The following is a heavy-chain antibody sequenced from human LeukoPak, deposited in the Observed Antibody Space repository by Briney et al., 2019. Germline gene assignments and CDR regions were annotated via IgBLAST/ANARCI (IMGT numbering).Heavy chain of an antibody. CDR1: GGSMNSDISY. Sequence: SETLSLTCTVSGGSMNSDISYWTWIRQHPTKGLEWIGFISSSGNTYLNPSLKSRIKISQDRSRNHFSLSLSSTTGADTALYYCARPRRFNLGELAYFHYYIDVWGQGTTVTVSS. V-gene: IGHV4-31*03. CDR3: ARPRRFNLGELAYFHYYIDV. D-gene: IGHD1-26*01. CDR2: ISSSGNT. J-gene: IGHJ6*03.